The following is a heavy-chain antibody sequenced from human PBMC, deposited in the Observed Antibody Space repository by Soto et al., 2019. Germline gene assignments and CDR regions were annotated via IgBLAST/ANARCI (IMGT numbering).Heavy chain of an antibody. CDR2: ISYDGSNK. D-gene: IGHD4-4*01. V-gene: IGHV3-30*18. Sequence: GVSLRLSCAASGFTFSSYGMHWVRQAPGKGLEWVAVISYDGSNKYYADSVRGRFTISRDNSKNTLYLQMNSLRAEDTAVYYCAKDARLHLFYGYMDVWGKGTTVTVSS. J-gene: IGHJ6*03. CDR1: GFTFSSYG. CDR3: AKDARLHLFYGYMDV.